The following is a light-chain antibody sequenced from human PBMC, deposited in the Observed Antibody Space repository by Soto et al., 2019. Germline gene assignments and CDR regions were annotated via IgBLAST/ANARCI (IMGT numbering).Light chain of an antibody. CDR3: QQYFSYWT. CDR1: QSVSVW. CDR2: DAS. V-gene: IGKV1-5*01. J-gene: IGKJ1*01. Sequence: DIQMTQSPSTLSASIGDRVTITCRASQSVSVWLAWYQQKPGKAPHLLIYDASTLESGVPSRFSGSGSGTEFALTISSLQADHFATYFCQQYFSYWTFGEGSKVEIK.